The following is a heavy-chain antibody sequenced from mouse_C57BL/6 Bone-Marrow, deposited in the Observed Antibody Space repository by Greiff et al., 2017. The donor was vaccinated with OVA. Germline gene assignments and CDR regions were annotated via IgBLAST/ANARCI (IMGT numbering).Heavy chain of an antibody. D-gene: IGHD2-1*01. V-gene: IGHV14-4*01. J-gene: IGHJ4*01. CDR1: GFNIKDDY. CDR2: IDPGNGDT. Sequence: VQLQQSGAELVRPGASVKLSCTASGFNIKDDYMHWVKQRPEQGLEWIGWIDPGNGDTEYASKFQGKATITADTSSNTAYLQLSSLTSEDTAVYYCTTAFYYGSPYAIDYWGQGTSVTVSS. CDR3: TTAFYYGSPYAIDY.